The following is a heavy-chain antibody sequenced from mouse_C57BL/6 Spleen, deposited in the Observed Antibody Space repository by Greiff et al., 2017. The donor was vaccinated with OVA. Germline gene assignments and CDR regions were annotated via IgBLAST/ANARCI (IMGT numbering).Heavy chain of an antibody. D-gene: IGHD1-1*01. CDR1: GFNIKNTY. J-gene: IGHJ2*01. CDR3: ARIYYGSSYGDYFDY. CDR2: IDPANGNT. V-gene: IGHV14-3*01. Sequence: VQLKQSVAELVRPGASVKLSCTASGFNIKNTYMHWVKQRPEQGLEWIGRIDPANGNTKYAPKFQGKATITADTSSNTAYLQLSSLTSEDTAIYYCARIYYGSSYGDYFDYWGQGTTLTVSS.